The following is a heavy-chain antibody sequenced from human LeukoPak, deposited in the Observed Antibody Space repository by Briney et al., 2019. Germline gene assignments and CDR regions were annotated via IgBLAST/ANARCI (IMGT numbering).Heavy chain of an antibody. Sequence: ASVKVSCKASGYTFTGYYIHWVRQAPGQGLEWMGWINPNSGGTNYAQKFQARVTMTRDTSISTAYKELSRLRSDDTAIYYCASSSGSRSPTVYYYYYYMDVWGKGTTVTVSS. J-gene: IGHJ6*03. D-gene: IGHD6-19*01. CDR3: ASSSGSRSPTVYYYYYYMDV. CDR1: GYTFTGYY. CDR2: INPNSGGT. V-gene: IGHV1-2*02.